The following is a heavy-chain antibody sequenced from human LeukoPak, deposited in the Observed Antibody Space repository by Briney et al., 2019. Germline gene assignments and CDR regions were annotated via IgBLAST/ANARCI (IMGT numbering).Heavy chain of an antibody. CDR3: ANSGEKLGYDFWSGYYPFEY. CDR2: IRSDGSGQ. V-gene: IGHV3-30*02. D-gene: IGHD3-3*01. Sequence: GGSLRLSCAASEFTFSSFGMNWVRQAPGKGGEWVAFIRSDGSGQYYADFVKGRFTISRDNSKNTLYLQMNSLKAEDTAVYYCANSGEKLGYDFWSGYYPFEYWGQGTLVTVSS. J-gene: IGHJ4*02. CDR1: EFTFSSFG.